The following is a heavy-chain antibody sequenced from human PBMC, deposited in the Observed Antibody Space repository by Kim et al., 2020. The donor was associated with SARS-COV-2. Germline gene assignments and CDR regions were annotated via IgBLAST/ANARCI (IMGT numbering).Heavy chain of an antibody. Sequence: GGSLRLSCAASGFTFSSYAMSWVRQAPGKGLEWVSAISGSGGSTYYADSVKGRFTISRDNSKNTLYLQMNSLRAEDTAVYYCAKGGYYYDSSGYYQTIDYWGQGTLVTVSS. J-gene: IGHJ4*02. D-gene: IGHD3-22*01. CDR2: ISGSGGST. CDR1: GFTFSSYA. CDR3: AKGGYYYDSSGYYQTIDY. V-gene: IGHV3-23*01.